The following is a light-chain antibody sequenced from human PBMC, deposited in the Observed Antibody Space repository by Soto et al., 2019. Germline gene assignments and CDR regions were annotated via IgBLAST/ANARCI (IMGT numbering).Light chain of an antibody. J-gene: IGKJ5*01. CDR3: QQYGSAPPIT. V-gene: IGKV1-5*01. Sequence: DIQTTKSPSNLSGSVGDRVALTCRASKTISSWLAWYQQKPGKAPKLLIYAASSLQSVVPSRFSGSGSGTEFTLTISRLEPEDFAVYYCQQYGSAPPITVGQGTRLEI. CDR2: AAS. CDR1: KTISSW.